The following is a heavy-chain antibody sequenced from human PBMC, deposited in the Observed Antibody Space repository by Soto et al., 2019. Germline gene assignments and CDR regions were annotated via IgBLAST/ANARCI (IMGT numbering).Heavy chain of an antibody. J-gene: IGHJ6*02. CDR3: AKVPSPYYYYYEMDV. CDR1: GFTFSSCV. Sequence: GGSLRLSCAASGFTFSSCVMNWVRQAPGKGLEWVSGISGSGGSTFYADSVKGRFTISRDNSNHTLYLQMSSLRAEDTAVYYCAKVPSPYYYYYEMDVWGQGTTVTVSS. CDR2: ISGSGGST. V-gene: IGHV3-23*01.